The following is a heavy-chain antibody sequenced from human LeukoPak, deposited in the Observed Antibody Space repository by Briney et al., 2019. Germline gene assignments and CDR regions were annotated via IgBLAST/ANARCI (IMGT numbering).Heavy chain of an antibody. Sequence: ASVKVSCKASGYTFTSYDINWVRQATGQGLEWMGWMNPSSGNTGYAQKFQGRVTMTRNTSISTAYMELSGLRSEDTAVYYCARGYGGLYYYYGMDVWGQGTTVTVSS. CDR2: MNPSSGNT. CDR3: ARGYGGLYYYYGMDV. V-gene: IGHV1-8*01. D-gene: IGHD4-23*01. J-gene: IGHJ6*02. CDR1: GYTFTSYD.